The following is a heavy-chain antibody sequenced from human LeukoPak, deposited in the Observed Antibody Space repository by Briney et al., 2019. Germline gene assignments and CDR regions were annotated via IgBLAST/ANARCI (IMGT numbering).Heavy chain of an antibody. CDR2: ISGSGGST. Sequence: GGSLRLSCAASGFTFSSYAMSWVRQAPGKGLEWVSAISGSGGSTYYADSVKGRFTISRDNSKNTLYLQMNSLRAEDTAVYYCAKGPEGGQLLSGKGDAFDIWGQGTMVTVSS. J-gene: IGHJ3*02. V-gene: IGHV3-23*01. D-gene: IGHD2-2*01. CDR3: AKGPEGGQLLSGKGDAFDI. CDR1: GFTFSSYA.